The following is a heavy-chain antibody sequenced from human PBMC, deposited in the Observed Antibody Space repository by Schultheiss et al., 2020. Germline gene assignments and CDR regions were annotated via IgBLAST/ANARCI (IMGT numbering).Heavy chain of an antibody. D-gene: IGHD6-13*01. CDR3: ASTGYSSSWYLDRVHS. CDR2: INPNSGGT. J-gene: IGHJ5*02. CDR1: GYTFTGYY. V-gene: IGHV1-2*02. Sequence: ASVKVSCKASGYTFTGYYMHWVRQAPGQGLEWMGWINPNSGGTNYAQKFQGRVTMTRDTSISTAYMELSRLRSDDTAVYYCASTGYSSSWYLDRVHSWGQGTLVTVSS.